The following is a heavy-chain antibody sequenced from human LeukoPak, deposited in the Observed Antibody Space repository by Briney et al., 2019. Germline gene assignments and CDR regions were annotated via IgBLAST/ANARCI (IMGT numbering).Heavy chain of an antibody. CDR1: GFSLSSSV. V-gene: IGHV3-64*01. CDR2: IDSTGHST. Sequence: GGSLRLSCVASGFSLSSSVMHWVCQAPGKRLEYVSGIDSTGHSTHYANSLEDRFTVSRDNYKNTLYLQMGSLRADDMAVYYCAREGHTSGHCGDFDIWGQGTMVTVSS. CDR3: AREGHTSGHCGDFDI. D-gene: IGHD2-21*02. J-gene: IGHJ3*02.